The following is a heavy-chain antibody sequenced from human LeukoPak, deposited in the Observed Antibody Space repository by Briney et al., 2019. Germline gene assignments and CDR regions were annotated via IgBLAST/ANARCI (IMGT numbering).Heavy chain of an antibody. Sequence: GGSLRLSCAASGFTFSSFKMTWVRQAPGTGLEWVASISPSSTYIYYGDSLKGRVTVSRDNAKSLLFLHMSSLRPDDTAVYYCARDFTGGEYFDSWGQGALVSVSS. CDR3: ARDFTGGEYFDS. D-gene: IGHD3-16*01. J-gene: IGHJ4*02. CDR2: ISPSSTYI. V-gene: IGHV3-21*06. CDR1: GFTFSSFK.